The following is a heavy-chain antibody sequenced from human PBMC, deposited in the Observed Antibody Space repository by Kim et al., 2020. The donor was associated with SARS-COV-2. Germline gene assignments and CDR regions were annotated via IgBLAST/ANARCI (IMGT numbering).Heavy chain of an antibody. CDR1: DVSISTYY. V-gene: IGHV4-59*08. J-gene: IGHJ4*02. CDR3: ARHSPGYYYGSGSFYNPFDF. CDR2: IYDGGIT. D-gene: IGHD3-10*01. Sequence: SETLSLTCTVSDVSISTYYWSWIRQPPGKGLEYMGYIYDGGITNFNPSLKSRVTMSLDTSKNQFSLKLSSVTAADTAVYYCARHSPGYYYGSGSFYNPFDFWGQGALVTISS.